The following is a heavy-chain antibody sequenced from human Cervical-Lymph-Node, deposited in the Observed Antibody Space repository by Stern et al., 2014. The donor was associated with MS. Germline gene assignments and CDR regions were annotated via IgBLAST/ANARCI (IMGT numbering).Heavy chain of an antibody. CDR2: IIPTRALA. Sequence: QVQLVQSGAEVKKPGSSVKVSCKASRGTFSSYSISWVRQAPGQGLEWMGWIIPTRALANYAQKFQGRVTITADKSTSTAYMELSSLRSEDTAVYYCAAGSGSELEFWGQGTLVTVSS. D-gene: IGHD3-10*01. J-gene: IGHJ4*02. V-gene: IGHV1-69*02. CDR1: RGTFSSYS. CDR3: AAGSGSELEF.